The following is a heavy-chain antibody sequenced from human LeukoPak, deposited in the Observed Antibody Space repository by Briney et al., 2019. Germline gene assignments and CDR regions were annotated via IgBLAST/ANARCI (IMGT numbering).Heavy chain of an antibody. J-gene: IGHJ3*02. D-gene: IGHD2-21*02. V-gene: IGHV3-11*04. Sequence: PGGSLRLSCAASGVTLSDYYMSSIRQAPGKGREWVSYISSSGSTIYYADPLKGRFTISRDNAKNSLYLQMNGLRAEDTAVYYCARPGYKGDLYAFDIWGQGTMVTVSS. CDR3: ARPGYKGDLYAFDI. CDR1: GVTLSDYY. CDR2: ISSSGSTI.